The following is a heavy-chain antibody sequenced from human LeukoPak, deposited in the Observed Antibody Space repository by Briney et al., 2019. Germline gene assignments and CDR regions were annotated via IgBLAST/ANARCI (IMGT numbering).Heavy chain of an antibody. Sequence: PRGSLRLSCAASGFIFNDYGMAWVRQAPGKGLEWVSGINWNGGATVYADSVKGRFTISRDNAKNSLYLQLDSLRAEDTAMYYCARERFDSDYYMDVWGKGTTVTVSS. CDR2: INWNGGAT. CDR1: GFIFNDYG. D-gene: IGHD3-10*01. V-gene: IGHV3-20*04. J-gene: IGHJ6*03. CDR3: ARERFDSDYYMDV.